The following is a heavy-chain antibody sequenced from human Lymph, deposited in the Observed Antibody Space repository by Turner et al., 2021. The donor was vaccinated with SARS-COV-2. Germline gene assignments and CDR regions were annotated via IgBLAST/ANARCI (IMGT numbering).Heavy chain of an antibody. V-gene: IGHV3-15*01. Sequence: EVQLGESGGGLVKPGGSLRLSCAASGFTFRNAWMTWVRQAPGKGLEWVGRIKTKTDGRTTDYTAPVKGRFTISRDDSKNTLYLQMNSLKTEDTAVYYCTTHSAPDYWGQGTLVTVSS. CDR3: TTHSAPDY. CDR2: IKTKTDGRTT. CDR1: GFTFRNAW. D-gene: IGHD6-13*01. J-gene: IGHJ4*02.